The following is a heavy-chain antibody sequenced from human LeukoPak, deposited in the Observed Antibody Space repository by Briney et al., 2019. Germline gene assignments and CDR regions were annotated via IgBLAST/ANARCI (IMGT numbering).Heavy chain of an antibody. D-gene: IGHD3-16*02. J-gene: IGHJ4*02. Sequence: SETLSLTCTVSGGSISSYYWSWIRQPPGKGLEWIGYIYYSGSTNYNPSLKSRVTISVDTSKNQFSLKLSSVTAADTAVYYCARVYGDYVYVWGSYRRKGYFDYWGQGTLVTVSS. CDR1: GGSISSYY. CDR2: IYYSGST. V-gene: IGHV4-59*01. CDR3: ARVYGDYVYVWGSYRRKGYFDY.